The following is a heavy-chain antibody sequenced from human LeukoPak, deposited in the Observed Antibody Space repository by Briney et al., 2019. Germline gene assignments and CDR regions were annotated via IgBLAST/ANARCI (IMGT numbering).Heavy chain of an antibody. V-gene: IGHV3-21*01. D-gene: IGHD6-19*01. J-gene: IGHJ6*02. Sequence: GGSLRLSCAASGFAFSYYSMNWVRQAPGKGLEWVSSISSSSSYIYYADSMKGRFTISRDNAKNSLYLQMNSLRAEDTAVYYCARGLRTLKQWLNAGSQISYGMDVWGQGTTVTVSS. CDR2: ISSSSSYI. CDR3: ARGLRTLKQWLNAGSQISYGMDV. CDR1: GFAFSYYS.